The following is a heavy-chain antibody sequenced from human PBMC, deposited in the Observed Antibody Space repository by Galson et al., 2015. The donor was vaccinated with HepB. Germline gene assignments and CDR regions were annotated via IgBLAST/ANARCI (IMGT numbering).Heavy chain of an antibody. CDR2: IIPILGIT. V-gene: IGHV1-69*04. J-gene: IGHJ3*02. D-gene: IGHD6-13*01. CDR1: GGTFSSYA. Sequence: SVKVSCKASGGTFSSYAISWVRQAPGQGLEWMGRIIPILGITNYAQKFQGRVTITADKSTSTTYMELSSLRSEDTAVYYCASLDSSSPFDAFDSWGEGTMVTVSS. CDR3: ASLDSSSPFDAFDS.